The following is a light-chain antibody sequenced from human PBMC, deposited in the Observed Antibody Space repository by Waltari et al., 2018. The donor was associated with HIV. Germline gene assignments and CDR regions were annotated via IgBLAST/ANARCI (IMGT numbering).Light chain of an antibody. CDR3: SSYTISSTVV. CDR1: SSDVGGYNY. CDR2: DVT. J-gene: IGLJ2*01. V-gene: IGLV2-14*03. Sequence: QSALTQPASVSGSPGQSITISCTGTSSDVGGYNYVSWYQQVTGKAPNLMIYDVTNRPSGVSNRFSGSKSGNTASLTISGLQAEDEADYYCSSYTISSTVVFGGGTKLTVL.